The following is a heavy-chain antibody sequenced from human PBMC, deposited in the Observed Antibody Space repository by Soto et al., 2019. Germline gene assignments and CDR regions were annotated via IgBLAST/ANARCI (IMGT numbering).Heavy chain of an antibody. D-gene: IGHD1-26*01. J-gene: IGHJ4*02. CDR2: ISYDGSNK. Sequence: GGSLRLSCAASGFTFSSYGMHWVRQASGKGLEWVAVISYDGSNKYYADSVKGRFTISRDNSKNTLYLQMNSLRAEDTAVYYCAKDELRPRYYFDYWGQGTLVTVSS. V-gene: IGHV3-30*18. CDR1: GFTFSSYG. CDR3: AKDELRPRYYFDY.